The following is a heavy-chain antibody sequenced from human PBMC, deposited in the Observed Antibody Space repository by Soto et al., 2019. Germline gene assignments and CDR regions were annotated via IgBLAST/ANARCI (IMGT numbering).Heavy chain of an antibody. CDR2: IYPGDSDT. Sequence: GASLKISCKGSGYSFTSYWIGWARQMPGKGLEWVGIIYPGDSDTRYSPSFQGQVTISADKSISTAYLQWSSLKASDTAMYYCASLNWEESFDYWGQGTLVTVSS. V-gene: IGHV5-51*01. D-gene: IGHD7-27*01. CDR3: ASLNWEESFDY. J-gene: IGHJ4*02. CDR1: GYSFTSYW.